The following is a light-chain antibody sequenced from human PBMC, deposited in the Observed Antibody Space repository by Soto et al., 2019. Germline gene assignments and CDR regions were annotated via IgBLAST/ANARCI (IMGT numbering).Light chain of an antibody. V-gene: IGKV1-6*01. CDR3: LQDYNYPRT. Sequence: AIQVTQSPSSLSASVGDRVTITCRASQGIRNDLGWYQQKPGKAPKLLIYAASSLQSGVPSRFSGSGSGTDFTLNISSLQPEDFATYYCLQDYNYPRTFGQGTKVDIK. CDR1: QGIRND. J-gene: IGKJ1*01. CDR2: AAS.